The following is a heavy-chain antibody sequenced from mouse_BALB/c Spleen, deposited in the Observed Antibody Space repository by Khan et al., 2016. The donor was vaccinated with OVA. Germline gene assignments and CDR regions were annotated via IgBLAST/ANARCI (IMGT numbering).Heavy chain of an antibody. CDR2: ISYSGST. CDR3: ARSIMAN. V-gene: IGHV3-2*02. J-gene: IGHJ2*01. Sequence: VQLKESGPGLVKPSQSLSLTCTVTGYSITSDYAWNWIRQFPGNKLEWMGYISYSGSTSYNPSLKSRISITRDTSKNQFFPQLNSVTTEDTATYYCARSIMANWGQGTTLTVSS. CDR1: GYSITSDYA.